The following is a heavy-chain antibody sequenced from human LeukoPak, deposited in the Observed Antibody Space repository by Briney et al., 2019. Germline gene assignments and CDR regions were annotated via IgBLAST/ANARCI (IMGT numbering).Heavy chain of an antibody. CDR3: ARGSASVLRYFDWPPVD. J-gene: IGHJ4*02. V-gene: IGHV1-69*13. CDR1: GGTFSSYA. D-gene: IGHD3-9*01. CDR2: MIPIFGTA. Sequence: SVKVSCKASGGTFSSYAISWVRQAPGQGLEWMGGMIPIFGTANYAQKFQGRVTITADESTSTAYMELSSLRSEDTAVYYCARGSASVLRYFDWPPVDWGQGTLVTVSS.